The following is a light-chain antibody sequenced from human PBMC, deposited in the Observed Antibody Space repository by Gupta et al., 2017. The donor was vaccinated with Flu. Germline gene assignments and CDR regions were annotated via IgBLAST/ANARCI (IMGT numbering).Light chain of an antibody. CDR2: DAT. J-gene: IGKJ5*01. CDR3: QQRSNWPA. CDR1: QSLSTY. Sequence: EIVLTPSPATLSLSPGERATLSCRASQSLSTYLAWYQQKPGQAPRLLIYDATNRATGIPARFSGSGSGTDFTLTISSLEPEDFAVYYCQQRSNWPAFGQGTRLEIK. V-gene: IGKV3-11*01.